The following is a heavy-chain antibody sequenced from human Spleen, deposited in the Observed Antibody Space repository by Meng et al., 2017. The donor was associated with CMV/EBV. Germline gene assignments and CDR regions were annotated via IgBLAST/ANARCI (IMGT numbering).Heavy chain of an antibody. V-gene: IGHV1-2*02. CDR1: GYTLTGYY. CDR2: INTNSGGT. CDR3: ARSYTGNNWFDP. J-gene: IGHJ5*02. Sequence: KASGYTLTGYYMHWVRQAPGQGLEWMGWINTNSGGTNYAQKFQGRVTMTRDTSISTAYMELSRLRSDDTAVYYCARSYTGNNWFDPWGQGTLVTVSS. D-gene: IGHD3-16*01.